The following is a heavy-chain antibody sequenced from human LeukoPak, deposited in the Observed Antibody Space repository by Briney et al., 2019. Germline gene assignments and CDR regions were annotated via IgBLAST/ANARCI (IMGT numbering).Heavy chain of an antibody. J-gene: IGHJ6*02. CDR2: IIPIFGTA. V-gene: IGHV1-69*13. CDR3: ARLLNYDFWSGYYKYYGMDV. D-gene: IGHD3-3*01. Sequence: GASVKVSCKASGGTFSSYAISWVRQAPGQRLEWMGGIIPIFGTANYAQKFQSRVTITADESTSTAYMELSSLRSEDTAVYYCARLLNYDFWSGYYKYYGMDVWGQGTTVTVSS. CDR1: GGTFSSYA.